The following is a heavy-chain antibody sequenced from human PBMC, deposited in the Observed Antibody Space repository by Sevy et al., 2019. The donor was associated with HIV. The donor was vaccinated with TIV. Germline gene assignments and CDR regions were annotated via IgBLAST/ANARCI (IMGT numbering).Heavy chain of an antibody. D-gene: IGHD2-21*01. CDR1: GFTFDRYF. Sequence: WGSLRLSCAASGFTFDRYFMHWVRQAPGKGLEWLAVISGDGSDTSYADSLRGRFIISRDNSKNTLFLQMNRLGTEDTAVYFCAKRDLNHQFLLDFWGQGTLVTVSS. CDR2: ISGDGSDT. CDR3: AKRDLNHQFLLDF. V-gene: IGHV3-30*18. J-gene: IGHJ4*02.